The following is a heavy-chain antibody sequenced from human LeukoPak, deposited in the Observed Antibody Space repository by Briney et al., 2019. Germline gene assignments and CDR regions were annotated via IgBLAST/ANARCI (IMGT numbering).Heavy chain of an antibody. V-gene: IGHV4-34*01. D-gene: IGHD3-9*01. CDR2: INHSGST. CDR3: ARGFSYDILTGYDNGGFSFDY. Sequence: PSETLSLTCAVYGGSFSGYYWSWIRQPPGKGLEWIGEINHSGSTNYNPSLKSRVTISVDTSKNQFSLKLSSVTAADTAVYYCARGFSYDILTGYDNGGFSFDYWGQGTLVTVSS. J-gene: IGHJ4*02. CDR1: GGSFSGYY.